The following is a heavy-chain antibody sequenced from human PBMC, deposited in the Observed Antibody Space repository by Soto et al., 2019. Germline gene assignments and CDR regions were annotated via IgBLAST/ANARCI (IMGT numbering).Heavy chain of an antibody. CDR2: IIPIFGTA. V-gene: IGHV1-69*01. CDR3: ARGRVGATGGFYYYYGMDV. J-gene: IGHJ6*02. CDR1: GGTFSSYA. Sequence: QVQLVQSGAEVKKPGSSVKVSCKASGGTFSSYAISWVRQAPGQGLEWMGGIIPIFGTANYAQKFQGRVTTTADESTRTAYMELSSLRSEDTAVYYCARGRVGATGGFYYYYGMDVWGQGTTVTVSS. D-gene: IGHD1-26*01.